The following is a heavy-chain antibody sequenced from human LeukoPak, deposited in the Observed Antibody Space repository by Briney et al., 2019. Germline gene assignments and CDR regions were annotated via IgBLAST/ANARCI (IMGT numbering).Heavy chain of an antibody. Sequence: PSQTLSLTCTVPGHPLSSGSYYWRSIRQPAGKGLEWIGRIYTNGSTNYNPSLKSRVTISVDTSKNQFSLKLSSVTAADTAVYYCASAYDSSSYYRDYWGQGTLVTVSS. CDR1: GHPLSSGSYY. D-gene: IGHD3-22*01. CDR2: IYTNGST. V-gene: IGHV4-61*02. CDR3: ASAYDSSSYYRDY. J-gene: IGHJ4*02.